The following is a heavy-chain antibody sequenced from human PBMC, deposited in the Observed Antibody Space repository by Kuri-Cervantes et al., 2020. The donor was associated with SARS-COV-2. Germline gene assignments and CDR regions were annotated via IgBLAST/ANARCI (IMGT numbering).Heavy chain of an antibody. CDR3: ARALYLVDY. Sequence: GSLRLSCTVSGGSISSGSYYWSWIRQPPGKGLEWIGEINHSGSTNYNPSLKSRVTISVDTSKNQFSLKLSSVTAADTAVYYCARALYLVDYWGQGTLVTVSS. J-gene: IGHJ4*02. D-gene: IGHD2-8*01. CDR2: INHSGST. CDR1: GGSISSGSYY. V-gene: IGHV4-39*07.